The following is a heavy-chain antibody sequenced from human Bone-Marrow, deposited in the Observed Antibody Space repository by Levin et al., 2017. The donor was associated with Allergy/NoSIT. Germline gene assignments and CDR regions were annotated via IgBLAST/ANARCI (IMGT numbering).Heavy chain of an antibody. CDR1: GFTFTNAW. J-gene: IGHJ4*02. CDR2: IKSKTDGGTT. CDR3: TTESPHFDY. Sequence: GESLKISCAASGFTFTNAWMSWVRQAPGKGLEWVGRIKSKTDGGTTDYATPVKGRFTISRDDSKNTVYLQMNSLKTEDTAVYYCTTESPHFDYWGQGTLVTVSS. V-gene: IGHV3-15*01.